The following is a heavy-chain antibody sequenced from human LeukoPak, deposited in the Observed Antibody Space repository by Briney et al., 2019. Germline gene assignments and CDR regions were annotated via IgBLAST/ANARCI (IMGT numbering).Heavy chain of an antibody. Sequence: SGTLSLTCAVSGGSISSSNWWSWVRQPPGKGLEWIGEIYHSGSTNYNPSLKSRVTISVDKSKNQFSLKLSSVTAADTAVYYCARQPSMVRGGHNWFDPWGQGTLVTVSS. CDR3: ARQPSMVRGGHNWFDP. CDR1: GGSISSSNW. CDR2: IYHSGST. D-gene: IGHD3-10*01. V-gene: IGHV4-4*02. J-gene: IGHJ5*02.